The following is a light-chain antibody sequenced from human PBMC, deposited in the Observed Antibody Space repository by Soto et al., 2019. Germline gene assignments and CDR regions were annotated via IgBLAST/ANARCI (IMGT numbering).Light chain of an antibody. CDR1: QSINSY. CDR3: QQSYTTPWT. CDR2: AAS. V-gene: IGKV1-39*01. J-gene: IGKJ1*01. Sequence: DFQMTQSPSSLSASVGDRVTITCRASQSINSYLIWFQHKPGKAPKLLIYAASSLQSGVPSRFSGTGSGTDFTLTISSLQPEDFATYSCQQSYTTPWTFGQGTRVDI.